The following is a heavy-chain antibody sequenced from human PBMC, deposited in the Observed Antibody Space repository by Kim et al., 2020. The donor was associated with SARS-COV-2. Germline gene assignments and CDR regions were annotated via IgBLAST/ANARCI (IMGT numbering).Heavy chain of an antibody. Sequence: GGSLRLSCAASGFTFSSYSMNWLRQAPGKGLEWVSSISSSSSYIYYADSVKGRFTISRDNAKNSLYLQMNSLRAEDTAVYYCARDLGSSWEEGYYYYGMDVWGQGTTVTVSS. D-gene: IGHD6-13*01. CDR1: GFTFSSYS. CDR2: ISSSSSYI. V-gene: IGHV3-21*01. J-gene: IGHJ6*02. CDR3: ARDLGSSWEEGYYYYGMDV.